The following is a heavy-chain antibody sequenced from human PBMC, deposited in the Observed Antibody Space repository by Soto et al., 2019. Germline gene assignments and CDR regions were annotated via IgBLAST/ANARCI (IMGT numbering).Heavy chain of an antibody. CDR1: GGSFSDYY. V-gene: IGHV4-34*01. CDR3: ARIPNVPYCGGDCLGHYYFDY. J-gene: IGHJ4*02. D-gene: IGHD2-21*01. Sequence: PEETLSLTCAVYGGSFSDYYWSWLRQPPGKGLEWIGEINHSGSTNYNPSLKSRVTISVDTSKNQFSLKLSSVTAADTAVYYCARIPNVPYCGGDCLGHYYFDYWAQGTLVTAPQ. CDR2: INHSGST.